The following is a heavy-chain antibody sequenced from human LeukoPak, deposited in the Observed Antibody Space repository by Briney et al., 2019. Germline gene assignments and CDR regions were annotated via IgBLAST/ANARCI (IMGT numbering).Heavy chain of an antibody. CDR2: MNPNSGNT. CDR3: ARGRIAAAGKGDY. J-gene: IGHJ4*02. Sequence: ASVKVSCKASGYTFTTYAINWVRQATGQGLEWMGWMNPNSGNTGYAQKFQGRVTMTRNTSISTAYMELSSLRSEDTAVYYCARGRIAAAGKGDYWGQGTLVTVSS. D-gene: IGHD6-13*01. V-gene: IGHV1-8*02. CDR1: GYTFTTYA.